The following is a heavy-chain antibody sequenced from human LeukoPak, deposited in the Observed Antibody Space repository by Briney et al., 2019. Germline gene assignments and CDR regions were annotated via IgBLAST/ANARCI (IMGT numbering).Heavy chain of an antibody. Sequence: PSQTLSLTCTVSGGSISSGDYYWSWIRQPPGKGLEWIGYIYYSGSTYYNPSLKSRVTISVDTSKNQFSLKLSSVTAADTAVYYCARWGSSGGYSYYGDYWGQGTPVTVSS. V-gene: IGHV4-30-4*01. CDR3: ARWGSSGGYSYYGDY. D-gene: IGHD5-18*01. CDR1: GGSISSGDYY. J-gene: IGHJ4*02. CDR2: IYYSGST.